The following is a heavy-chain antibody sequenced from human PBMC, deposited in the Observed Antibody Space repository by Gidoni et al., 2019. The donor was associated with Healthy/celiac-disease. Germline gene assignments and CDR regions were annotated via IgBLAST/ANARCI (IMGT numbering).Heavy chain of an antibody. CDR1: GFTFSNAW. D-gene: IGHD1-26*01. CDR2: IKSKTDGGTT. Sequence: EVQLVESGGGLVKPGGSLRLSCAASGFTFSNAWMSWVRQAPGKGLEWVGRIKSKTDGGTTDYAAPVKGRFTISRDDSKNTLYLQMNSLKTEDTAVYYCTTDRSGSYEGDAFDIWGQGTMVTVSS. J-gene: IGHJ3*02. CDR3: TTDRSGSYEGDAFDI. V-gene: IGHV3-15*01.